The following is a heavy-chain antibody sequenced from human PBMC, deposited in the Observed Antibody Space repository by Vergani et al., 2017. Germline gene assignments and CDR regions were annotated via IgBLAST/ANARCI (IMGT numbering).Heavy chain of an antibody. D-gene: IGHD2-21*01. Sequence: QVQLVQSGGGVVQPGGSLRLSCVASGFTFNRYGMQWVRQAPGKGLEWVAYVLFDGSNEYYADSMKGRFIVSRDNSNDSLYLQMNSLRTDDTAGYYCARDLAYCHEGSSALWGQGSVVTVSS. CDR3: ARDLAYCHEGSSAL. CDR2: VLFDGSNE. V-gene: IGHV3-30*02. CDR1: GFTFNRYG. J-gene: IGHJ4*02.